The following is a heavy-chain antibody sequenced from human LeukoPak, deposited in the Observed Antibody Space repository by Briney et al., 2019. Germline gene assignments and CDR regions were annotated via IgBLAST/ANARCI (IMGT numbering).Heavy chain of an antibody. D-gene: IGHD6-19*01. V-gene: IGHV3-21*01. Sequence: PGGSLRLSCAASGFTFNDYGMHWVRQAPGKGLEWVSSISSSSSYIYYADSVKGRFTISRDNAKNSPYLQMNSLRAEDTAVYYCARDSSVADDLDYWGQGTLVTVSS. CDR1: GFTFNDYG. CDR2: ISSSSSYI. J-gene: IGHJ4*02. CDR3: ARDSSVADDLDY.